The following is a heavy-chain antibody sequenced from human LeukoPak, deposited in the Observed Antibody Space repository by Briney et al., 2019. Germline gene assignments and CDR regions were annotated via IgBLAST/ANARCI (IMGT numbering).Heavy chain of an antibody. CDR1: GFIVNSYA. J-gene: IGHJ5*02. CDR2: IYSDGVA. CDR3: ARDRAEGKTWVELDP. Sequence: GGSLRLSCAASGFIVNSYAMSWVRQAPGKGLAWVSLIYSDGVAQYADSVKGRFTISRDNSKNTLYLQMNSLRDEDTAVYFCARDRAEGKTWVELDPWGQGTLVTVSS. V-gene: IGHV3-66*02.